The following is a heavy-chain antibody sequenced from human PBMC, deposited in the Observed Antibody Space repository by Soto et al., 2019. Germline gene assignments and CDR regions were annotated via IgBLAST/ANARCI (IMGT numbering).Heavy chain of an antibody. CDR2: IYYSGST. V-gene: IGHV4-59*01. CDR1: GGSISSYY. J-gene: IGHJ5*02. CDR3: ARGXLCYYGSSGYQHNWFDP. D-gene: IGHD3-22*01. Sequence: SEPLSLTCTVSGGSISSYYWSWVRQPPGKGLEGSGYIYYSGSTNYNPSLKSRVTISVDTSKNQFSLKLSSVTAADTAAYYCARGXLCYYGSSGYQHNWFDPWGQGTLVTVSS.